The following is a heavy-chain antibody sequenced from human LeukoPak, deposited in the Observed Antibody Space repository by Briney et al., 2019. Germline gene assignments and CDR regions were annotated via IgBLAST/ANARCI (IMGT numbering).Heavy chain of an antibody. CDR2: IWYDGSNK. V-gene: IGHV3-33*06. J-gene: IGHJ4*02. CDR3: AKGGLTRAYFDY. CDR1: GFTFSSYG. Sequence: GGSLRLXCAASGFTFSSYGMHWVRQAPGKGLEGVAVIWYDGSNKDYADSVKGRFTISRDNSKNTLYLQMNSLRAEDTAVYYCAKGGLTRAYFDYWGQGTLVTVSS. D-gene: IGHD1-14*01.